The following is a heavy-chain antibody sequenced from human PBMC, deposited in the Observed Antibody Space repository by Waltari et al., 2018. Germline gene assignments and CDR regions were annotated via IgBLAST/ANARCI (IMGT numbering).Heavy chain of an antibody. D-gene: IGHD6-13*01. CDR1: GFHFVPSA. Sequence: EVQLFESGGGLVLPGGSLRLSCAASGFHFVPSAFAWVRQATGKGLEWVSSISGPALNTFYADSVKGRFSISRDNSKKTLYLQINGLTADDTAVYYCAKVAGIAAAEFHFDFWGRGTLVTVSS. V-gene: IGHV3-23*01. CDR3: AKVAGIAAAEFHFDF. CDR2: ISGPALNT. J-gene: IGHJ4*02.